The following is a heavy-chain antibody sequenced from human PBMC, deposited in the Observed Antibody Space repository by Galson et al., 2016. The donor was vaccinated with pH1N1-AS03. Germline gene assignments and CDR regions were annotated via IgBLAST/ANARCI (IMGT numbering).Heavy chain of an antibody. CDR2: ISNSGNDK. V-gene: IGHV3-30*18. CDR3: AKTTFGGVIVSGKMSLDY. CDR1: GFTFSNFG. Sequence: SLRLSCAASGFTFSNFGMHWVRQSPGKGLEWVAVISNSGNDKYYADSGKGRFTISRDNSKSTVYLQLNSPRAEDTAVYYCAKTTFGGVIVSGKMSLDYWGQGTLVTVSS. J-gene: IGHJ4*02. D-gene: IGHD3-16*02.